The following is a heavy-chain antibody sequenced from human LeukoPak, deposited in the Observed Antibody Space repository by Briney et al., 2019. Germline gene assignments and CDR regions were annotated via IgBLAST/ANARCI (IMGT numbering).Heavy chain of an antibody. CDR1: GVTFGSFA. CDR3: AKSISGWYVFDY. CDR2: ISGSGGST. V-gene: IGHV3-23*01. J-gene: IGHJ4*02. D-gene: IGHD6-19*01. Sequence: GGSLRLSCAASGVTFGSFAMSGVRQAPGEGLEWVSAISGSGGSTFYADSVKGRFTTSRDNSRNTLYLQMNSLRAEDTAVFYCAKSISGWYVFDYWGQGTLVTVSS.